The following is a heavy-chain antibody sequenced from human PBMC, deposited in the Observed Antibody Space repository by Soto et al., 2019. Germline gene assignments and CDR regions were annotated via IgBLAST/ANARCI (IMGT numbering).Heavy chain of an antibody. V-gene: IGHV3-23*01. J-gene: IGHJ4*02. CDR2: ISGSGGST. CDR3: ARDYDSSCYNPIDY. Sequence: EVQLLESGGGLVQRGGSLRLSCAASGFIFSNYAMSWVRQAPGKGLEWVTGISGSGGSTYYADSVKGRFTISRDNPKNTGYLQMNSLRVEDTATYYCARDYDSSCYNPIDYWGQGSLVTVSS. D-gene: IGHD6-13*01. CDR1: GFIFSNYA.